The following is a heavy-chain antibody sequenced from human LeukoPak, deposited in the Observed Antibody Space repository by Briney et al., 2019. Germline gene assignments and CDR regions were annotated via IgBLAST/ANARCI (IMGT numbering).Heavy chain of an antibody. CDR1: GFTVSSNS. V-gene: IGHV3-66*03. D-gene: IGHD4-11*01. Sequence: GGSLRLSCTVSGFTVSSNSMSWVRQAPGKGLEWVSFIYSGTTHYSDSVKGRFTISRDNSKNTLYLQMNSLRAEDTAVYYCAKKKTDYSYPSSFDYWGQGTLVTVSS. CDR3: AKKKTDYSYPSSFDY. J-gene: IGHJ4*02. CDR2: IYSGTT.